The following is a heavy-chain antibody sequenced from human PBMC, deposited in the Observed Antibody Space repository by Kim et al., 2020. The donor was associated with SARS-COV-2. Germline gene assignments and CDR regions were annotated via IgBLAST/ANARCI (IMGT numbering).Heavy chain of an antibody. D-gene: IGHD6-19*01. J-gene: IGHJ5*02. V-gene: IGHV1-24*01. CDR2: FDPEDGET. CDR1: GYTLTELS. CDR3: ATAPPVAGTGIWFDP. Sequence: ASVKVSCKVSGYTLTELSMHWVRQAPGKGLEWMGGFDPEDGETIYAQKFQGRVTMTEDTSTDTAYMELSSLRSEDTAVYYCATAPPVAGTGIWFDPWGQGTLVTVSS.